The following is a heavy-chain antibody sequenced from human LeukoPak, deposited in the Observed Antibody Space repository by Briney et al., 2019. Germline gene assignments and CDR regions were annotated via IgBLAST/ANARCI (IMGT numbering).Heavy chain of an antibody. V-gene: IGHV5-51*01. J-gene: IGHJ4*02. Sequence: GESLKISCKGSGYSFTSYWIGWVRQMPGKGLEWMGIIYPGDSDTRYSPSFQGQVTISADKSISTAYLQWSSLKASDTAMYYCASQATYRSSTSCPLDYWGQGTLVTVSS. CDR1: GYSFTSYW. CDR3: ASQATYRSSTSCPLDY. CDR2: IYPGDSDT. D-gene: IGHD2-2*01.